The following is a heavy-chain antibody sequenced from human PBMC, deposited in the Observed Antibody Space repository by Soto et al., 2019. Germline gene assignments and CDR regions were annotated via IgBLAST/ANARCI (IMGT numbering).Heavy chain of an antibody. D-gene: IGHD3-10*01. CDR1: GGSFSTYY. CDR2: IYDSGST. Sequence: PSETLSLTCTVSGGSFSTYYWNWIRQPPGKGLEWIGYIYDSGSTNYNPSVKSRVTISVDTSKDQFSLKLSSVTAADTAVYYCARGAYFYDSWGSYYDGMDFSARRTTVTVS. CDR3: ARGAYFYDSWGSYYDGMDF. J-gene: IGHJ6*01. V-gene: IGHV4-59*01.